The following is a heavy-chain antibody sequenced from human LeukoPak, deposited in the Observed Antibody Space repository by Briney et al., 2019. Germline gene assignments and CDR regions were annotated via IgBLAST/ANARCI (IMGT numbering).Heavy chain of an antibody. Sequence: TSETLSLTCTVSGGSISSSPYYWGWIRQPPGKGLEWIGTIYYSGTTYHNPSLKSRVTISVETSKNQFSLKLSSVTAADTAVYYCARLPGANWGSVDAFDIWGQGTMVTVSS. CDR3: ARLPGANWGSVDAFDI. CDR1: GGSISSSPYY. V-gene: IGHV4-39*01. D-gene: IGHD7-27*01. CDR2: IYYSGTT. J-gene: IGHJ3*02.